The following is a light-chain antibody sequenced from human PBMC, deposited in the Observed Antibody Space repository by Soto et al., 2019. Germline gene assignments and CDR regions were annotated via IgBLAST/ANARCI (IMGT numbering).Light chain of an antibody. V-gene: IGLV1-44*01. CDR1: SSNIGSNT. Sequence: QSVQTQPPSASGTPGQRVTISCFGSSSNIGSNTVNWYQQLPGAAPKLLIYSNDRRPSGVPDRFSGSKSGSSASLAISGLQSEDEADYYCEACDDSLNGYVFGTGTKVTVL. J-gene: IGLJ1*01. CDR3: EACDDSLNGYV. CDR2: SND.